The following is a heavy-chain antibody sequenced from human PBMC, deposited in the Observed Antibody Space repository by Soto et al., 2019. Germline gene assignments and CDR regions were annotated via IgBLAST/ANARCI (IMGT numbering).Heavy chain of an antibody. V-gene: IGHV4-31*03. CDR3: ARDHRGYCSGVSCYRYFDY. CDR2: IYYSGST. D-gene: IGHD2-15*01. CDR1: GGSISSGGYY. J-gene: IGHJ4*02. Sequence: QVQLQESGPGLVKPSQTLSLTCTVSGGSISSGGYYWSWIRQHPGKGLEWIGYIYYSGSTYYNPSLKSRGTISVDTSKNQFSLKLSSVTAADTAVYYCARDHRGYCSGVSCYRYFDYWGQGTLVTVSS.